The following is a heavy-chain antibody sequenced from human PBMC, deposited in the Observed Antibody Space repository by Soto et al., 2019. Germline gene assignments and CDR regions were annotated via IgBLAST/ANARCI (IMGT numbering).Heavy chain of an antibody. D-gene: IGHD3-16*01. CDR3: ASDTHRDHVWSSYPYYHYSMDG. Sequence: SVETYSKASGTPSRRTALQSMPQARGQRVEWIGRIVVGPGSTIYAQIVQERIDIPRDMSTNTAYMELSGLRPEDTAIYYCASDTHRDHVWSSYPYYHYSMDGWGQGTTVTVSS. CDR2: IVVGPGST. J-gene: IGHJ6*01. V-gene: IGHV1-58*01. CDR1: GTPSRRTA.